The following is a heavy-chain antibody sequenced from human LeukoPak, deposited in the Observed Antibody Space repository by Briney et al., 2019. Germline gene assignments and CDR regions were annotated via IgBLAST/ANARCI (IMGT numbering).Heavy chain of an antibody. CDR1: GYTFGSYG. CDR3: ARDSASVWPGSSGWSNWFDP. V-gene: IGHV1-18*01. D-gene: IGHD6-19*01. J-gene: IGHJ5*02. Sequence: ASVKVSCKASGYTFGSYGVSLVRQAPGQGLEWMAWISPYNGNTNYAQKFQGRVTMTTDTSTSTAYMELRSLRADDTAVYYCARDSASVWPGSSGWSNWFDPWGQGTLVTVSS. CDR2: ISPYNGNT.